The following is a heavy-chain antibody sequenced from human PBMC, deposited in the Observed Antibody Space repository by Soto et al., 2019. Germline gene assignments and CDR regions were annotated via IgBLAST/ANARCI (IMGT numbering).Heavy chain of an antibody. CDR3: ARVGFGYISSPSVQYHYFEY. D-gene: IGHD6-6*01. J-gene: IGHJ4*02. CDR2: INPNSGGT. CDR1: GYTFTGYY. Sequence: ASVRVSCKTWGYTFTGYYMHWVRQAPGQGLEWMGWINPNSGGTNYAQKFQGRVTMTRDTSISTAYMELSRLRSDDTAVYYCARVGFGYISSPSVQYHYFEYWGQGTLVSGSS. V-gene: IGHV1-2*02.